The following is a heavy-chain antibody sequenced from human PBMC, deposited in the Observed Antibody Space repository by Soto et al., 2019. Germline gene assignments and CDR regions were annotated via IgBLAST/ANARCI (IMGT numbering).Heavy chain of an antibody. Sequence: QVQLQESGPGLVKPSGTLSLTCAVSGGSISSSNWWSWVRQPPGKGLEWIGEIYHSGSTNYNPSLKCRVTISVNKAKNQFSLKLSSVTAANTAVYYCARESSKDYYGSGSYFDYWGQGTLVTVSS. V-gene: IGHV4-4*02. D-gene: IGHD3-10*01. CDR2: IYHSGST. CDR1: GGSISSSNW. J-gene: IGHJ4*02. CDR3: ARESSKDYYGSGSYFDY.